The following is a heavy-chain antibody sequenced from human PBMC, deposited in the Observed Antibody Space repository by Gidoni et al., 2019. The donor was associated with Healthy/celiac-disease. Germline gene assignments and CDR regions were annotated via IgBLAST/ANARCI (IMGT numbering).Heavy chain of an antibody. Sequence: QLQLQESGSGLVKPSQTLSLTSAVSGGSISSGCYSWSWIRQPPGKGLEWIGYIYHSGSTYYNPSRKSRVTISVDRSKNQFSLKLSSVTAADTAVYYCARSGYSGYADYYGMDVWGQGTTVTVSS. V-gene: IGHV4-30-2*01. CDR2: IYHSGST. J-gene: IGHJ6*02. D-gene: IGHD5-12*01. CDR3: ARSGYSGYADYYGMDV. CDR1: GGSISSGCYS.